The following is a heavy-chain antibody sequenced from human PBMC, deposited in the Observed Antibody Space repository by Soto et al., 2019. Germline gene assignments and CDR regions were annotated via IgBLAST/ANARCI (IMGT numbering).Heavy chain of an antibody. CDR3: ARGRFLEWLLSYYYYYGMDV. CDR2: IYYSGST. Sequence: NPSETLSLTCTVSGGSISSGGYYWSWIRQHPGKGLEWIGYIYYSGSTYYNPSLKSRVTISVDTSKNQFSLKLSSVTAADTAVYYCARGRFLEWLLSYYYYYGMDVWGQGTTVTVSS. CDR1: GGSISSGGYY. J-gene: IGHJ6*02. V-gene: IGHV4-31*03. D-gene: IGHD3-3*01.